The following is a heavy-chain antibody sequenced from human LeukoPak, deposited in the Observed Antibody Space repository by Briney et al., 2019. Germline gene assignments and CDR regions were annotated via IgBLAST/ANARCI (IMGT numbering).Heavy chain of an antibody. CDR2: INPSGGST. CDR3: ARDRYCSSTSCPLCDYYMDV. J-gene: IGHJ6*03. CDR1: GYTFTSYY. D-gene: IGHD2-2*01. Sequence: GASVKVSCKASGYTFTSYYMHWVRQAPGQGLEWMGIINPSGGSTSYVQKFQGRVTMTRDTSTSTVYMELSSLRSEDTAVYYCARDRYCSSTSCPLCDYYMDVWGKGTTVTVSS. V-gene: IGHV1-46*01.